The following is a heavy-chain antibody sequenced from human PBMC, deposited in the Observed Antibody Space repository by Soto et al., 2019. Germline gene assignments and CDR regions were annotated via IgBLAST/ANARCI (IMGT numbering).Heavy chain of an antibody. Sequence: SATVCCKASGDTLTSYGMRWVRQATEQGLEWMGWISAYNGNTNYAQKLQGRVTMTTDTSTSTAYMELRSLRSDDTAVYYCARDGKSDWILDAFDIWGQGTMVTVSS. V-gene: IGHV1-18*01. CDR2: ISAYNGNT. D-gene: IGHD3-9*01. J-gene: IGHJ3*02. CDR1: GDTLTSYG. CDR3: ARDGKSDWILDAFDI.